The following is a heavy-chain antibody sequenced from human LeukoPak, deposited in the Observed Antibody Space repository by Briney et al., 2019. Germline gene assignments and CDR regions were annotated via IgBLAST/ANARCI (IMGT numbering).Heavy chain of an antibody. Sequence: SETPSLTRTVSGGSISIYYWSWIRQPPGKGLEWIGYIYYSGSTNYNPSLKSRVTISVDTSKNQFSLKLSSVTAADTAVYYCANLDTAMVWGQGTLVTVSS. D-gene: IGHD5-18*01. CDR2: IYYSGST. CDR1: GGSISIYY. J-gene: IGHJ4*02. CDR3: ANLDTAMV. V-gene: IGHV4-59*08.